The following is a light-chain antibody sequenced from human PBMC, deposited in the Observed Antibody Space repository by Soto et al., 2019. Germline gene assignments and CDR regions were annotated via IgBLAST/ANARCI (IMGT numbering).Light chain of an antibody. J-gene: IGKJ5*01. CDR2: DGS. Sequence: AIQLTQSPSSLSASVGDRVTITCRASQGISSALVWYQQKPGKAPKILIYDGSSLESGVPSRLHGSGAGTDFTLPISSLQPENFATYYCQQFKSYPITFGQGTRLEIK. CDR3: QQFKSYPIT. CDR1: QGISSA. V-gene: IGKV1-13*02.